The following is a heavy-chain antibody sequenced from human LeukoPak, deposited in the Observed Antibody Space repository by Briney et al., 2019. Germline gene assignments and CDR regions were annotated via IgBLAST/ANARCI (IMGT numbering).Heavy chain of an antibody. Sequence: PGGSLRLSCAASGFTFDDYAMHWVRQAPGKGLEWVSGISWNSGSIGYADSVKGRFTISRDNAKNSLYLQMNSLRAEDTALYYCAKDAASGGALDYWGQGTLVTVSS. CDR2: ISWNSGSI. V-gene: IGHV3-9*01. D-gene: IGHD3-10*01. J-gene: IGHJ4*02. CDR1: GFTFDDYA. CDR3: AKDAASGGALDY.